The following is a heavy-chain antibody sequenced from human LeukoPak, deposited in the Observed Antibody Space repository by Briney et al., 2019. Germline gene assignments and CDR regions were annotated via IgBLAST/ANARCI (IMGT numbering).Heavy chain of an antibody. CDR1: GGTFSSYA. CDR3: ARARGSGWYFDY. Sequence: SVKVSCTASGGTFSSYAISWVRQAPGQGLEWMGGIIPIFGTANYAQKFQGRVTITRDTSASTAYMELSSLRSEDTAVYYCARARGSGWYFDYWGQGTLVTVSS. J-gene: IGHJ4*02. CDR2: IIPIFGTA. V-gene: IGHV1-69*05. D-gene: IGHD6-19*01.